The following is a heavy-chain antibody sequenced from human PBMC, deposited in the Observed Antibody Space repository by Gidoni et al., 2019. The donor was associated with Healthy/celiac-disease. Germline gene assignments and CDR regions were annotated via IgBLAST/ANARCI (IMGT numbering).Heavy chain of an antibody. V-gene: IGHV3-30*18. CDR3: AKRRLPRLVGYSGSYTDY. CDR1: GFTFRSYG. Sequence: QVQLVESGGGVVQPGRSLRLSCAASGFTFRSYGRHWVRQAPGKGLEWVAVISYDGSNKYYADSVKGRFTISRDNSKNTLYLQMNSLRAEDTAVYYCAKRRLPRLVGYSGSYTDYWGQGTLVTVSS. CDR2: ISYDGSNK. J-gene: IGHJ4*02. D-gene: IGHD1-26*01.